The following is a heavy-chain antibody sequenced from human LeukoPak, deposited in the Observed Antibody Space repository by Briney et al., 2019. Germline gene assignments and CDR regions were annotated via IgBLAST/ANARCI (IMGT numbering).Heavy chain of an antibody. V-gene: IGHV3-30*04. CDR3: ARDEAGDYYGSGSYYPFDY. CDR2: ISYDGSNK. CDR1: GFTFSSYA. J-gene: IGHJ4*02. D-gene: IGHD3-10*01. Sequence: GGSLRLSCAASGFTFSSYAMHWVRQAPGKGLEWVAVISYDGSNKYYADSVKGRFTISRDNSKNTLYLQMNSLRAEDTAVYYCARDEAGDYYGSGSYYPFDYWGQGTLVTVSS.